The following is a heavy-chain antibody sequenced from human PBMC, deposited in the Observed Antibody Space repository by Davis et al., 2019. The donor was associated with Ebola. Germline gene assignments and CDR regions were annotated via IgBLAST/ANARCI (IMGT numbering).Heavy chain of an antibody. CDR3: AKDCQYTVSPRAFDI. J-gene: IGHJ3*02. CDR1: GFTFNIFA. CDR2: IPASGGST. V-gene: IGHV3-23*01. D-gene: IGHD5/OR15-5a*01. Sequence: SCASPGFTFNIFAMPWVRQAPGKGLEWVSAIPASGGSTYYGDSVKGRFTISRDNSKNTLYLHMNSLRAEDTAVYFCAKDCQYTVSPRAFDIWGQGTMVTVSS.